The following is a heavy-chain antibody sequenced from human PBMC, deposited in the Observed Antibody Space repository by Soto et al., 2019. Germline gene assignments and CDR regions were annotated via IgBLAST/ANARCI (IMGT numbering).Heavy chain of an antibody. Sequence: GSLRLSCEASGFTFSSYWMSWVRQAPGKGLEWVANIKHDESEKYYVDSVKGRFTISRDNGKSSLFLQMNSLRAEDTAVYYCARDRAAQSYWGQGTLVTVSS. D-gene: IGHD6-6*01. CDR3: ARDRAAQSY. V-gene: IGHV3-7*01. CDR2: IKHDESEK. J-gene: IGHJ4*02. CDR1: GFTFSSYW.